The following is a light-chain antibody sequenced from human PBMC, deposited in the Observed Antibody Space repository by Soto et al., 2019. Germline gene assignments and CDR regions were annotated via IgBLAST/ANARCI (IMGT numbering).Light chain of an antibody. J-gene: IGLJ2*01. V-gene: IGLV2-14*01. Sequence: SVLTQPASVSGSPGQSITISCTGASNDVGAYKFISWYQQQPGKAPKLMIYEVSNRPSGVSNRFSGSKSGNTASLTISGLQAEDEGDYYCSSYTSSTVIFGGGTKLTVL. CDR1: SNDVGAYKF. CDR2: EVS. CDR3: SSYTSSTVI.